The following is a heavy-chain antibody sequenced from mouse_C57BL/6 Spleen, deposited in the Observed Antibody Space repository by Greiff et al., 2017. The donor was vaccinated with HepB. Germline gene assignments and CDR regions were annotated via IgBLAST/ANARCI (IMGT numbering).Heavy chain of an antibody. J-gene: IGHJ2*01. CDR1: GYAFSSSW. CDR3: SRSGTTVPLDY. D-gene: IGHD1-1*01. Sequence: VQLQQSGPELVKPGASVKISCKASGYAFSSSWMTWVKQRPGKGLEWIGRIYPGDGDTNYNGKFKGKTTLPANKSSSTTYMPLSSLTSEDSAVYFCSRSGTTVPLDYWGQGTTLTVSS. CDR2: IYPGDGDT. V-gene: IGHV1-82*01.